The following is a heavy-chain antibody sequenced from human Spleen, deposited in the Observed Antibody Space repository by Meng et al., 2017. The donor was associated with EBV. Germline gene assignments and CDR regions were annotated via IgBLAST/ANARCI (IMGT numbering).Heavy chain of an antibody. D-gene: IGHD1-26*01. CDR1: GDSVSSNNAA. Sequence: QVQLQQSGPGLVKPSQHLAHTCAIYGDSVSSNNAAWNWIRQSPARGLEWLGRTYYRSNWYNDYAVSLRSRLTINPDTSKNQFSLQLRSVTPEDTAVYYCTRTPHSSADWFDPWGQGTLVTVSS. V-gene: IGHV6-1*01. CDR2: TYYRSNWYN. J-gene: IGHJ5*02. CDR3: TRTPHSSADWFDP.